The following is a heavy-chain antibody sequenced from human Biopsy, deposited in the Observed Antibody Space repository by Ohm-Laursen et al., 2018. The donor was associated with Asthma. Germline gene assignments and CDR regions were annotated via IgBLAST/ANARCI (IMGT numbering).Heavy chain of an antibody. CDR2: IYSGGTS. CDR3: ARGDSSGWSHYYFDY. Sequence: SLRLSCAAAGFTVSRDHMFWVRQAPGKGREWVSGIYSGGTSHTADSVRGRFTISRDFSKNTLHLQMHSLRVEDTAVYYCARGDSSGWSHYYFDYWGQGTLVTVSS. V-gene: IGHV3-53*01. D-gene: IGHD6-19*01. J-gene: IGHJ4*02. CDR1: GFTVSRDH.